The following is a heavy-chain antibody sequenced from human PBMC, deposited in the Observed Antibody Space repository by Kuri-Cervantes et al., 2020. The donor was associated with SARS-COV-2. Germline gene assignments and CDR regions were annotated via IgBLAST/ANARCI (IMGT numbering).Heavy chain of an antibody. V-gene: IGHV3-74*01. CDR3: VRDGDHWNFDY. CDR1: GFTFSGHW. D-gene: IGHD1-1*01. J-gene: IGHJ4*02. CDR2: INPDGSYT. Sequence: ETLSLTCAASGFTFSGHWIHWVRQAPGTGLVWVSRINPDGSYTNNADSVKGRFTLSRDNAKNMLFLQMNSLRAEDTAVYYCVRDGDHWNFDYWGQGTLVTVSS.